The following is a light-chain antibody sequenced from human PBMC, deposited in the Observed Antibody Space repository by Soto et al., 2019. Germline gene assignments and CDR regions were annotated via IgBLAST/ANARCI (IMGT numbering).Light chain of an antibody. Sequence: DIQMTQSPSSLSASVGDRVSITCRASQSISNYLNWYQQKPGKAPKLLIYTASSLQSGVPSRFSGSGSGTDFTLTVSSLQPEDFATYFCQQSYSTPWTFGHGTKEEIQ. V-gene: IGKV1-39*01. CDR2: TAS. CDR3: QQSYSTPWT. CDR1: QSISNY. J-gene: IGKJ1*01.